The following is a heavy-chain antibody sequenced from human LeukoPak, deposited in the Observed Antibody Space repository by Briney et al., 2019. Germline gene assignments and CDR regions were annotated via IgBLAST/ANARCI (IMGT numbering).Heavy chain of an antibody. J-gene: IGHJ3*02. D-gene: IGHD5-24*01. CDR1: GYTFTSYY. CDR2: INPSGGST. CDR3: ARRDGYGAYDI. V-gene: IGHV1-46*01. Sequence: ASVKVSCKAPGYTFTSYYMHWVRQAPGQGLDWMGIINPSGGSTSYAQKFQGRVTMTRDMSTSTVYMELSSLRSEDTAVYYCARRDGYGAYDIWGQGTMVTVSS.